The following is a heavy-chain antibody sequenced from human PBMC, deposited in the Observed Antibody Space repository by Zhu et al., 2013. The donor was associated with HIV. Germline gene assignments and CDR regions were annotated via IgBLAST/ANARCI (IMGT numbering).Heavy chain of an antibody. V-gene: IGHV3-33*01. CDR3: ARDRRYFDWLGLLDY. Sequence: VQLVESGGGVVQPGRSLRLSCAASGFTFSSYGMHWVRQAPGKGLEWVAVIWYDGSNKYYADSVKGRFTISRDNSKNTLYLQMNSLRAEDTAVYYCARDRRYFDWLGLLDYWGQGTLVTVSS. J-gene: IGHJ4*02. CDR2: IWYDGSNK. D-gene: IGHD3-9*01. CDR1: GFTFSSYG.